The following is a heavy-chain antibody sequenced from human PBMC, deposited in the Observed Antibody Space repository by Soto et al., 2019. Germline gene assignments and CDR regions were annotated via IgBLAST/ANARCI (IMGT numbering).Heavy chain of an antibody. Sequence: GGSLILSCAASGFTFSSYSMNWVRKAPGKGLEWVSYISSSSSTIYYADSVKGRFTISRDNAKNSLYLQMNSLRDEDTAVYYCARENYDSSGYYGMDGWGQGTTVTVSS. CDR1: GFTFSSYS. CDR3: ARENYDSSGYYGMDG. J-gene: IGHJ6*02. D-gene: IGHD3-22*01. V-gene: IGHV3-48*02. CDR2: ISSSSSTI.